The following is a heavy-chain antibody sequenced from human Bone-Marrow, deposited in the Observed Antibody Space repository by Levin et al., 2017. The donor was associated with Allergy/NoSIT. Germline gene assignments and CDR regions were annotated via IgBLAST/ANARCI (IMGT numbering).Heavy chain of an antibody. Sequence: RGESLKISCAASGFTFSTFAMHWVRQAPGKGLEWVAVISFDGTDEDYADSVKGRFTISRDNSKNTVLLQMNSLRAEDTAVYYCARDRLKYVGGLMVEHNNFFDPWGQGTLVTVSS. D-gene: IGHD2-8*01. CDR1: GFTFSTFA. V-gene: IGHV3-30*12. J-gene: IGHJ5*02. CDR3: ARDRLKYVGGLMVEHNNFFDP. CDR2: ISFDGTDE.